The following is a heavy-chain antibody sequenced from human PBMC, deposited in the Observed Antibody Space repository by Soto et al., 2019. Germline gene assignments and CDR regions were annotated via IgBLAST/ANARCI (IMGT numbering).Heavy chain of an antibody. D-gene: IGHD2-2*01. V-gene: IGHV1-69*01. CDR1: GGTFSSYA. CDR2: IIPIFGTA. CDR3: ARDSLAVLVGYYYYGMEV. J-gene: IGHJ6*04. Sequence: QVQLVQSGAEVKKPGSSVNVSCKASGGTFSSYAISWVRQAPGQGREWIGGIIPIFGTANYAQKFQGRVTITPDESTRTGYLELSSLRSEDTAVYYCARDSLAVLVGYYYYGMEVRGKGSTVTVSS.